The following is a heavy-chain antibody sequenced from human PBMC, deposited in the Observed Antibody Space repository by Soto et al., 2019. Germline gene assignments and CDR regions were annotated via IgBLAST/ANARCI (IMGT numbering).Heavy chain of an antibody. V-gene: IGHV3-74*01. CDR2: INSDGSST. Sequence: GGSLRLSCAASGFTFSTYAMAWVRQAPGKGLVWVSRINSDGSSTYYAYSVKGRFTISRDNSKNTLYLQMNSLRAEDTAVYYCSNWFDPWGQGTLVTVSS. CDR1: GFTFSTYA. J-gene: IGHJ5*02. CDR3: SNWFDP.